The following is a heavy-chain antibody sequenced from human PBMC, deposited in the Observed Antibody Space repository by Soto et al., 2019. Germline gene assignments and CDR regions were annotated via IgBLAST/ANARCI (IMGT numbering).Heavy chain of an antibody. CDR2: IYYSGST. J-gene: IGHJ3*02. V-gene: IGHV4-39*01. CDR1: GGPISSSSYY. CDR3: ARGDYDAFDI. Sequence: SGTLSLTCTVSGGPISSSSYYWGWIRQPPGKGLEWIGSIYYSGSTYYNPSLKSRVTISEDTSKNQFSLKLSSVTAADTAVYYCARGDYDAFDIWGQGTMVPVS. D-gene: IGHD4-17*01.